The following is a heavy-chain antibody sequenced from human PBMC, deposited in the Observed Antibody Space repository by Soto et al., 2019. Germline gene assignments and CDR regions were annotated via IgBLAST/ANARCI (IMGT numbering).Heavy chain of an antibody. D-gene: IGHD3-10*01. CDR1: GFTFSTYG. Sequence: DVQLLESGGGLVQWGGSLRLSCVTSGFTFSTYGMTWVRQAPGKGLEWVSYGGSGGSRYYAESVKGRFTISRDNSKNTLSLEMNSLRADDTATYYCVKFRGRAYPYYYMDVWGKWTTVTVSS. CDR2: YGGSGGSR. CDR3: VKFRGRAYPYYYMDV. J-gene: IGHJ6*03. V-gene: IGHV3-23*01.